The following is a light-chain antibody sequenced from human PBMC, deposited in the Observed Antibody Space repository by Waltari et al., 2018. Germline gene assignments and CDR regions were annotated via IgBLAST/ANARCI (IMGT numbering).Light chain of an antibody. Sequence: QPALTKPPSVSGSPGQPLTISCTGTSRDFGGYNYAPWYQQPPGKAPNPMIYEVSNRPSGVSNRFSGSKSGNTASLTISGLQAEDEADYYCSSYTSSSPVVFGGGTKLTVL. V-gene: IGLV2-14*01. CDR3: SSYTSSSPVV. CDR1: SRDFGGYNY. CDR2: EVS. J-gene: IGLJ2*01.